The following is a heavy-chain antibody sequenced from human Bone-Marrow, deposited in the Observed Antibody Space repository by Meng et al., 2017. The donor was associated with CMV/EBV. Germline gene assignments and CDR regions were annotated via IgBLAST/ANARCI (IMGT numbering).Heavy chain of an antibody. V-gene: IGHV3-23*01. J-gene: IGHJ6*02. CDR2: VCDNGFNT. D-gene: IGHD4-11*01. CDR3: AKGATLTTVTTYYYYGMDV. CDR1: GFTFSDYA. Sequence: GGSLRLSCAASGFTFSDYAMTWVRQAPGKGLEWVSVVCDNGFNTYSAESVKGRFTISRDNSKNPVYLQMNSLRDEDTAVYYCAKGATLTTVTTYYYYGMDVWGQGNTVNVAS.